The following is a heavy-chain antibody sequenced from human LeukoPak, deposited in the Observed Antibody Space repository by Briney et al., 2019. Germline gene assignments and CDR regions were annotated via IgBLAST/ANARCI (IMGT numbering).Heavy chain of an antibody. J-gene: IGHJ4*02. CDR2: VYYFGNT. Sequence: PSETLSLTCSVSGGSMRSFYWSWIRQPPGKGLEWIGYVYYFGNTDYNPSLKSRVTISADTSKNQFSLNLRSVTAADTAVYYCAKLGSPRAFWGQGILVRVSS. CDR3: AKLGSPRAF. V-gene: IGHV4-59*01. CDR1: GGSMRSFY. D-gene: IGHD3-16*01.